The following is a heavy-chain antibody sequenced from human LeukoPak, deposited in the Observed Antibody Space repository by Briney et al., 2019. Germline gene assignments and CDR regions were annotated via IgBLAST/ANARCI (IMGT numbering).Heavy chain of an antibody. CDR1: GYTLTELS. V-gene: IGHV1-24*01. CDR3: ATDPPDSSGWYGLEGPKQEFNY. J-gene: IGHJ4*02. D-gene: IGHD6-19*01. CDR2: FDPEDGET. Sequence: ASVKVSCKVSGYTLTELSMHWVRQAPGKGLEWMGGFDPEDGETIYAQKFQGRVTMTEDTSTDTAYMELSSLRSEDTAVYYCATDPPDSSGWYGLEGPKQEFNYWGQGTLVTVSS.